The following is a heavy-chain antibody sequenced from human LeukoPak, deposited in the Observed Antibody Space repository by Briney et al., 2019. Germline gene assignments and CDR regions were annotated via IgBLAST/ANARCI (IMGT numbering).Heavy chain of an antibody. CDR1: GFTFSDYW. Sequence: GGSLRLSCAASGFTFSDYWMNWVRQAPGKGLEWVANIKEDGSEKYYVDSVRGRFTISRDNAKNSLYLQMDSLRAEDSAVYYCARYHWNDVAYWGQGTLVTVSS. CDR3: ARYHWNDVAY. J-gene: IGHJ4*02. V-gene: IGHV3-7*01. CDR2: IKEDGSEK. D-gene: IGHD1-1*01.